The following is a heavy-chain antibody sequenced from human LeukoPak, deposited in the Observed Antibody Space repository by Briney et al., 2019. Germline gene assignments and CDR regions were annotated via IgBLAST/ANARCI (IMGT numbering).Heavy chain of an antibody. CDR1: GFPFFSYY. Sequence: GGSLRLSCAASGFPFFSYYMTWVRQAPGKGLECVANIKQDGSEIYFVDSVKGRFTISRDNAKSSLYLQMNSLRGEDTAVYYCASTVTAYDAFDIWGQGTMVTVSS. V-gene: IGHV3-7*02. CDR3: ASTVTAYDAFDI. J-gene: IGHJ3*02. CDR2: IKQDGSEI. D-gene: IGHD4-17*01.